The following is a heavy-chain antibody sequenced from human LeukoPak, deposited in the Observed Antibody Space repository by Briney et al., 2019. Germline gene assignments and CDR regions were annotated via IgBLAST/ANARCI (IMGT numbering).Heavy chain of an antibody. CDR2: IYYSGST. CDR3: ARLPFYYDSGGYRYYFDN. CDR1: GGSISSYY. V-gene: IGHV4-59*08. J-gene: IGHJ4*02. Sequence: TSETLSLTCTVSGGSISSYYWSWIRQPPGKGLEWIGYIYYSGSTKYNPSLKSRVTISIDASKNQFSLKLSSVTAADTAVYYCARLPFYYDSGGYRYYFDNWGQGTLVTVSS. D-gene: IGHD3-22*01.